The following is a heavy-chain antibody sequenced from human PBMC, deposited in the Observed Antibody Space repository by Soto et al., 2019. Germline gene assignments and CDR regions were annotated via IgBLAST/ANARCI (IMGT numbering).Heavy chain of an antibody. D-gene: IGHD6-13*01. J-gene: IGHJ4*02. CDR3: ANLLVPLDY. V-gene: IGHV3-23*01. CDR2: ISASGDRT. CDR1: GFTFRNYA. Sequence: PGGSLRLSCVDPGFTFRNYAMNWVRQAPGKGLEWVSAISASGDRTFYADSVKGRFTISRDNSENTLYLQINSLRAEDTAVYYCANLLVPLDYWGQGTLVTVSS.